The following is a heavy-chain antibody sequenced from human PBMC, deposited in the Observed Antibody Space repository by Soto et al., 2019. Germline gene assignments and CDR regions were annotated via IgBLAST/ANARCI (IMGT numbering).Heavy chain of an antibody. CDR1: GGSVNGYY. D-gene: IGHD3-3*01. V-gene: IGHV4-34*01. J-gene: IGHJ5*02. CDR3: ATRITVFGLLIPPFDP. Sequence: SETLSLTCAVYGGSVNGYYWNWIRQPPGKGLEWIGEINHTGGTHYNPSLKRRVTMSVDTSKNQFSLRLSSVTAADTAIYYCATRITVFGLLIPPFDPWGQGAQVTVSS. CDR2: INHTGGT.